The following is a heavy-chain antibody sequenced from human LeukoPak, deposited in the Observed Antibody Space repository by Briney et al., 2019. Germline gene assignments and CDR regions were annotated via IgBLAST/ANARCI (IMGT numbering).Heavy chain of an antibody. Sequence: PSETLSLTCAVYGGSFGGYYWSWIRQPPGKGLEWIGEINHSGSTNYNPSLKSRVTISVDTSKNQFSLKLGSVTAADTAVYYCARNYVWGSYIDYWGQGTLVTVSS. V-gene: IGHV4-34*01. CDR2: INHSGST. J-gene: IGHJ4*02. D-gene: IGHD3-16*01. CDR1: GGSFGGYY. CDR3: ARNYVWGSYIDY.